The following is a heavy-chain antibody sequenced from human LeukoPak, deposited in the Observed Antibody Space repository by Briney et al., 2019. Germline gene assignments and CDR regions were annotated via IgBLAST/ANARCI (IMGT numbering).Heavy chain of an antibody. CDR2: ISSSSGYI. J-gene: IGHJ4*02. Sequence: GGSLRLSCAASGFTFSRYSMNWVRQAPGKGLEWVSSISSSSGYIYYTDSLKGRFTISRDNAKNTLYLQMNSLRAEDTAVYYCARASGGYERHWGQGTLVTVSS. V-gene: IGHV3-21*01. D-gene: IGHD5-12*01. CDR3: ARASGGYERH. CDR1: GFTFSRYS.